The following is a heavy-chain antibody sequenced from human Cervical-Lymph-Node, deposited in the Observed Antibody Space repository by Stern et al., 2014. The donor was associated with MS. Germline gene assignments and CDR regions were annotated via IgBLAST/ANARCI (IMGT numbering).Heavy chain of an antibody. Sequence: VQLGQSGAEIRKPGDSVKISCEASGYTFTTYYMHWVRQAPGQGLEWVALFNPSGGKTTYAQRFQGRVTVTGDTSTSTVYMELTGLRSEDTAVYYCARVLSLATSDSWGQGTLVIVSS. J-gene: IGHJ4*02. D-gene: IGHD1-1*01. CDR2: FNPSGGKT. CDR1: GYTFTTYY. CDR3: ARVLSLATSDS. V-gene: IGHV1-46*01.